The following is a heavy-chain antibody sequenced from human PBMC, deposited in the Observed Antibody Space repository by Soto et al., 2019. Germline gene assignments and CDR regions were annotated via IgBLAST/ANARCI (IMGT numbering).Heavy chain of an antibody. V-gene: IGHV3-21*01. Sequence: EVQLVESGGGLVKPGGSLRLSCAASGFTFSSYSMNWVRQAPGKGLEWVSSISSSSSYIYYADSVKGRFTISRDNAKNSLYLQMYSLRAEDTAVYHSARVGGTRIYYFDYGGQGTLVTVSS. CDR3: ARVGGTRIYYFDY. D-gene: IGHD1-1*01. CDR2: ISSSSSYI. CDR1: GFTFSSYS. J-gene: IGHJ4*02.